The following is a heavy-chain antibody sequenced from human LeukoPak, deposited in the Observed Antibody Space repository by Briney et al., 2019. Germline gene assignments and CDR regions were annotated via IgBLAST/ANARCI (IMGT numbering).Heavy chain of an antibody. V-gene: IGHV3-11*01. J-gene: IGHJ2*01. CDR1: GFSFSDYY. CDR3: ARGGGYDSGYPPYFDL. CDR2: ISSPGSTT. Sequence: PGGSLRLSCAASGFSFSDYYMSWIRQAPGKGLEWVSWVSFISSPGSTTYYADSVKGRFTISRDNAKNSLYLQMNSLSAGDTAVYYCARGGGYDSGYPPYFDLWGRGTLVTVSS. D-gene: IGHD3-9*01.